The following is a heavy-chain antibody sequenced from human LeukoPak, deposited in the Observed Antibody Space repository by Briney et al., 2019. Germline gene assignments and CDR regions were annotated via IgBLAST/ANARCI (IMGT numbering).Heavy chain of an antibody. CDR3: ARVDVDIVATDI. V-gene: IGHV3-66*01. D-gene: IGHD5-12*01. CDR1: GFTVSSNY. Sequence: GGSLRLSCAASGFTVSSNYMSWVRQAPGKGLEWVSVIYSGGSTYYADSVKGRFTISRDNSKNTLYLQMNSLRAEDTAVYYCARVDVDIVATDIWGQGTMVTVSS. J-gene: IGHJ3*02. CDR2: IYSGGST.